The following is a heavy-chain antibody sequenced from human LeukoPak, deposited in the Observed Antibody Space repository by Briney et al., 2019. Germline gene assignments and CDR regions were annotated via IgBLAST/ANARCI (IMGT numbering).Heavy chain of an antibody. CDR1: GFTFSRYA. J-gene: IGHJ6*02. CDR3: AKDSYGMDV. CDR2: ISGSGGST. V-gene: IGHV3-23*01. Sequence: GGSLRLSCAASGFTFSRYAMSWLRQAPGKGLEWVSGISGSGGSTYYTDSVKGRFTISRDNSKNTLYLQMNSLRAEDTAGYDCAKDSYGMDVWGQGTTVTVSS.